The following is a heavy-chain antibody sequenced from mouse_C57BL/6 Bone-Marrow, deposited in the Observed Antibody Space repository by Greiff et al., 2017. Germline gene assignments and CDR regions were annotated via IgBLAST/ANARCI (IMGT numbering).Heavy chain of an antibody. CDR3: ARAGGLDWYFDV. CDR2: ISYSGST. D-gene: IGHD2-4*01. Sequence: VQLKESGPGMVKPSQSLSLTCTVTGYSITSGYDWHWIRHFPGNKLEWMGYISYSGSTNYNPSLKSRISITHDTSKNHFFLKLNSVTTEDTATYYCARAGGLDWYFDVWGTGTTVTVSS. V-gene: IGHV3-1*01. J-gene: IGHJ1*03. CDR1: GYSITSGYD.